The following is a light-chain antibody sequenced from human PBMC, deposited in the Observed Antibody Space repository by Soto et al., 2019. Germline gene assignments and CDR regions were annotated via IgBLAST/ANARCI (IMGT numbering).Light chain of an antibody. CDR1: SSDVGGYNY. CDR2: DVS. J-gene: IGLJ1*01. Sequence: QSALTQPASLSGSPGQSITISCTGTSSDVGGYNYVSWYQQHPGKGPKLMIYDVSNRPSGVSNRFSGSKSGNTASLTISGLQAEDEADYYCSSYRDSSTNHYVFGTGTKLTVL. V-gene: IGLV2-14*03. CDR3: SSYRDSSTNHYV.